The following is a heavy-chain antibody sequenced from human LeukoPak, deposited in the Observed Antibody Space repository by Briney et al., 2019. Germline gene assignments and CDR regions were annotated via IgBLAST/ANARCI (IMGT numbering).Heavy chain of an antibody. V-gene: IGHV3-30*18. CDR2: ISYDGSNK. Sequence: GRSLRLSCAASGFTFSSYGMHWVRQAPGKGLEWVAVISYDGSNKYYADSVKGRFTISRDNSKNTLYLQMNSLRAEDMAVCYCAKRGRKGYSYGSDAFDIWGQGTMVTVSS. CDR3: AKRGRKGYSYGSDAFDI. CDR1: GFTFSSYG. D-gene: IGHD5-18*01. J-gene: IGHJ3*02.